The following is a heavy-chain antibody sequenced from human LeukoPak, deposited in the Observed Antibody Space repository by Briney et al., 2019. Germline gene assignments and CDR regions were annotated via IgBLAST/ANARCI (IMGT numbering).Heavy chain of an antibody. D-gene: IGHD7-27*01. J-gene: IGHJ4*02. CDR2: INHSGST. V-gene: IGHV4-34*01. Sequence: SETLSLTCAVYGGSFSGYYWSWIRQPPGKGLEWIGEINHSGSTNYNPSLKSRVTISVDTSKNQFSLKLSSVTAADTAVYYCARGPHYALGIYFDYWGQGTLVTAS. CDR1: GGSFSGYY. CDR3: ARGPHYALGIYFDY.